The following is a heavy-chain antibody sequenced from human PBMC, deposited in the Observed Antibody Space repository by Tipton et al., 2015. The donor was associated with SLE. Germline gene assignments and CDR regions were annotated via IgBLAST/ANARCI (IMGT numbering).Heavy chain of an antibody. J-gene: IGHJ3*02. CDR1: GGSISSSSYY. V-gene: IGHV4-39*01. CDR3: ASGVVTNNLGAFNI. CDR2: IYYSGST. D-gene: IGHD4-17*01. Sequence: TLSLTCTVSGGSISSSSYYWGWIRQPPGKGLEWIGSIYYSGSTYYNPSLKSRVTISVDTSKNQFSLRVSSVTAADTAVYYCASGVVTNNLGAFNIWGQGTMVTVSS.